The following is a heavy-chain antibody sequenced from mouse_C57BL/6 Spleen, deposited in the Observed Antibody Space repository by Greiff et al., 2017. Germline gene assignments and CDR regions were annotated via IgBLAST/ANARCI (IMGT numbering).Heavy chain of an antibody. CDR3: ARVCDDYDKAWFAY. J-gene: IGHJ3*01. CDR2: IHPNSGST. CDR1: GYTFTSYW. V-gene: IGHV1-64*01. D-gene: IGHD2-4*01. Sequence: QVQLQQPGAELVKPGASVKLSCKASGYTFTSYWMHWVKQRPGQGLEWIGMIHPNSGSTNYNEKFKSKATLTVDKSSSTAYMQLSSLTSEDSAVYYCARVCDDYDKAWFAYWGQGTLVTVSA.